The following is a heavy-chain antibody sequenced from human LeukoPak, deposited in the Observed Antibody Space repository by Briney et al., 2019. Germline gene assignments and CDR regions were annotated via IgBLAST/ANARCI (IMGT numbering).Heavy chain of an antibody. Sequence: GGSLRLSCVASGFTFSSYSMTWVRQTPGKGLQWVSVINHNGDITYYADAVKGRFTISRDNSKNTVFLQMNSLRAEDTALYYCAKDPTGGPQGYLDLWGRGTLVSVSS. D-gene: IGHD6-13*01. CDR2: INHNGDIT. V-gene: IGHV3-23*01. CDR3: AKDPTGGPQGYLDL. CDR1: GFTFSSYS. J-gene: IGHJ2*01.